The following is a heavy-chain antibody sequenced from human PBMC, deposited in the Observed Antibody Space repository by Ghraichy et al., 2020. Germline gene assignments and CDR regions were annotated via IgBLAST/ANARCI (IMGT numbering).Heavy chain of an antibody. CDR2: ISPDGGGT. D-gene: IGHD1-26*01. Sequence: GGSLRLSCSATGLAFSSYSFHWVRQAPGKGLDYVSAISPDGGGTHYEDSVNGRFTISRDNAKNTVYLQMSSLRDEDTALYHCAKARTPSGSYYFDSWGQGTLVPVSS. CDR3: AKARTPSGSYYFDS. V-gene: IGHV3-64D*06. CDR1: GLAFSSYS. J-gene: IGHJ4*02.